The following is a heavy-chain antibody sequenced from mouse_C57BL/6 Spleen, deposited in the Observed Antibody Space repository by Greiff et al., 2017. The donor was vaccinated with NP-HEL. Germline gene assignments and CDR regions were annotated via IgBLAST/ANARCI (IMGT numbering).Heavy chain of an antibody. J-gene: IGHJ2*01. CDR3: ARSRNYYGRSYLYYFDY. CDR1: GYTFTSYW. D-gene: IGHD1-1*01. V-gene: IGHV1-64*01. Sequence: QVQLQQPGAELVKPGASVKLSCKASGYTFTSYWMHWVKQRPGQGLEWIGMIHPNSGSTNYNEKFKSKATLTVDKSSSTAYMQLSSLTSEDSAVYYCARSRNYYGRSYLYYFDYWGQGTTLTVSS. CDR2: IHPNSGST.